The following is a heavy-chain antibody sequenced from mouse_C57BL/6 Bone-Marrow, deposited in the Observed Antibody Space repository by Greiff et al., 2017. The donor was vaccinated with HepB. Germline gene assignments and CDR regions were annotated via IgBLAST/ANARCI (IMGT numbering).Heavy chain of an antibody. CDR3: ARGGNWGY. J-gene: IGHJ2*01. CDR2: INPGSGGT. Sequence: QVQLQQSGAELVRPGTSVKVSCKASGYAFTNYLIEWVKQRPGQGLEWIGVINPGSGGTNYNEKFKGKATLTADKSSSTAYMQLSSLTSEDSAVYFCARGGNWGYWGQGTTLTVSS. V-gene: IGHV1-54*01. D-gene: IGHD4-1*01. CDR1: GYAFTNYL.